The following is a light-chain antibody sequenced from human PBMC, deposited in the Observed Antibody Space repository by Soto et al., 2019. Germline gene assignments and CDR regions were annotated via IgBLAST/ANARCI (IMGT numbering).Light chain of an antibody. CDR1: SGHSSYA. Sequence: QSVLTQSPSASASLGASVKLTCTLSSGHSSYAIAWHQQQPEKGPRYLMKLNSDGSHSKGDGIPDRFSGSSSGAKRYLTISSLQSEDEADYYCQTWVTGIYVFGTGTKLTVL. J-gene: IGLJ1*01. CDR2: LNSDGSH. CDR3: QTWVTGIYV. V-gene: IGLV4-69*01.